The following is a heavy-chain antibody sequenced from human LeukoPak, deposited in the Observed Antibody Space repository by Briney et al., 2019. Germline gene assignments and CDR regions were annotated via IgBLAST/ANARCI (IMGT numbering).Heavy chain of an antibody. CDR2: INHSGST. CDR3: ARDHRYYDFWSGYPFFDY. J-gene: IGHJ4*02. V-gene: IGHV4-34*01. Sequence: PSETLSLTCAVYGGSFSGYYWSWIRQPPGKGPEWIGEINHSGSTNYNPSLKSRVTISVDTSKNQFSLKLSSVTAADTAVYHCARDHRYYDFWSGYPFFDYWGQGTLVTVSS. CDR1: GGSFSGYY. D-gene: IGHD3-3*01.